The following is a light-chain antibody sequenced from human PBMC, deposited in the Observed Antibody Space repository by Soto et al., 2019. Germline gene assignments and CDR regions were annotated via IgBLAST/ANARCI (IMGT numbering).Light chain of an antibody. Sequence: EIVMTQSPATLSVSPGERATLSCRASQSVSSNLAWYQQKPGQAPRLLLYGASTRATGIPGRFSGSGSGTDFTLTISSLQSEDFAVYYCQQHNYWPSFGQGTKLEI. V-gene: IGKV3-15*01. J-gene: IGKJ2*01. CDR3: QQHNYWPS. CDR1: QSVSSN. CDR2: GAS.